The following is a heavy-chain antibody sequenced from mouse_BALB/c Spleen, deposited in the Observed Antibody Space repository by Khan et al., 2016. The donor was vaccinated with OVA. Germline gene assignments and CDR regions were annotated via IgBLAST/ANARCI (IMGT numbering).Heavy chain of an antibody. CDR1: GYTFTGYW. V-gene: IGHV1-87*01. CDR3: ARGGITTGYFDY. D-gene: IGHD1-1*01. Sequence: QVQLQQSGTELARPGASVNLSRKASGYTFTGYWMQWVKQRPGQGLEWIGAIYPGDGNTRYTQKFKGKATLTADKSSSTAYMQRSSLASEDSAVYYCARGGITTGYFDYWGQGTTLTVSS. CDR2: IYPGDGNT. J-gene: IGHJ2*01.